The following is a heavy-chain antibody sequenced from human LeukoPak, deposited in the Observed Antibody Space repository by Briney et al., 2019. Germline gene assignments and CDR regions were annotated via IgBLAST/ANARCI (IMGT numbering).Heavy chain of an antibody. Sequence: GGSLRLSCAASGFTFSSYGMHWVRQAPGKGLEWVAVISYDGSNKYYADSVKGRFTISRDNSKNTLYLQMNSLRPEDTAVYYCAKDLISMVRGVITALDHWGQGTLVTVSS. D-gene: IGHD3-10*01. CDR3: AKDLISMVRGVITALDH. V-gene: IGHV3-30*18. J-gene: IGHJ4*02. CDR1: GFTFSSYG. CDR2: ISYDGSNK.